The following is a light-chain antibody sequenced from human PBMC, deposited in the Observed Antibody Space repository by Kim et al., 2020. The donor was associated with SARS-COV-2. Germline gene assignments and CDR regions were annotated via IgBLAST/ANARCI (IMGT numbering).Light chain of an antibody. CDR2: GKN. CDR1: SLRSYY. J-gene: IGLJ2*01. V-gene: IGLV3-19*01. CDR3: NSRDSSGNRLRV. Sequence: LGQTVRITCQGDSLRSYYASWYQQKPGQAPVLVIYGKNYRPSGIPDRFSGSSSGNTASLTITGAQAEDEADYYCNSRDSSGNRLRVFGGGTQLTVL.